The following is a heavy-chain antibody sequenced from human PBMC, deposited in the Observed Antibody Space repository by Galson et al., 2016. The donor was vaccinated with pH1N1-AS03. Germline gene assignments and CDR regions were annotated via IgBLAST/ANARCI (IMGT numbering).Heavy chain of an antibody. CDR2: IWYDGSNK. J-gene: IGHJ4*02. CDR3: ARGKGYNRGYFDTDY. D-gene: IGHD3-22*01. V-gene: IGHV3-33*01. CDR1: GFTFSSYG. Sequence: SLRLSCAASGFTFSSYGMHWVRQTPGKGLEWVAVIWYDGSNKYYADSVKGRFTISRDNSKNTLYLQMSSLRAEDTAVYYCARGKGYNRGYFDTDYWGRGTLVTVSS.